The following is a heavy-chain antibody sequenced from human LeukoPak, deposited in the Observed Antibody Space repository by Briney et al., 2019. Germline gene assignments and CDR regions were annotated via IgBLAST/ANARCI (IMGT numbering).Heavy chain of an antibody. V-gene: IGHV3-66*01. D-gene: IGHD6-13*01. CDR2: LYSGGST. J-gene: IGHJ4*02. Sequence: PGGSLTLSCAASGFTVSSNFMSWVRQAPGKGLEWVSVLYSGGSTYYADSVKGRFTISRDISKNTVYLQMNSLRGEDTAVYYCAKVMASGTSFFDHWGQGTLVTVSS. CDR1: GFTVSSNF. CDR3: AKVMASGTSFFDH.